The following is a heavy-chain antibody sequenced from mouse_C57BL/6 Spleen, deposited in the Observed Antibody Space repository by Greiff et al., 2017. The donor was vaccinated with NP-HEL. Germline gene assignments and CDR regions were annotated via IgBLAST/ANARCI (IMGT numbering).Heavy chain of an antibody. Sequence: VQLQQPGAELVKPGASVKLSCKASGYTFTSYWMQWVKQRPGQGLEWIGEIDPSDSYTNYNQKFKGKATLTVDTSSSTAYMQLSSLTSEDSAVYYCARSVTTVPPWYFDVWGTGTTVTVSS. D-gene: IGHD1-1*01. CDR2: IDPSDSYT. CDR1: GYTFTSYW. V-gene: IGHV1-50*01. CDR3: ARSVTTVPPWYFDV. J-gene: IGHJ1*03.